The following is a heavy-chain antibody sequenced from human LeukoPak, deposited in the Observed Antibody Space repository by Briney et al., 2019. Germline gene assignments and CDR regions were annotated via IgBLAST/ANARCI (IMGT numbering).Heavy chain of an antibody. Sequence: PGGSLRLSCAASGFTFSSYEMNWVRQAPGKGLEWVSYISSSGSTIYYAASVKGRFTISRDNSKNTLYLQMNSLRAEDTAVYYCARRSGIAVAGAFDYWGQGTLVTVSS. J-gene: IGHJ4*02. CDR3: ARRSGIAVAGAFDY. CDR2: ISSSGSTI. V-gene: IGHV3-48*03. CDR1: GFTFSSYE. D-gene: IGHD6-19*01.